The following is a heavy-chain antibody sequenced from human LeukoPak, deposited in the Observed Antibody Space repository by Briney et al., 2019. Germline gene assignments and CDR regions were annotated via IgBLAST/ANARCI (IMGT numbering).Heavy chain of an antibody. CDR1: GYTFTNYD. CDR3: ARRWWYSGRSAGFDI. Sequence: GASVKVSCKTSGYTFTNYDINWVRQATGQGLEWMGWMNTNTGNTGYAQKFQDRVNITRDISINTAYMELSSLRSEDTALYYCARRWWYSGRSAGFDIWGQGTMVTVSS. D-gene: IGHD1-26*01. CDR2: MNTNTGNT. J-gene: IGHJ3*02. V-gene: IGHV1-8*03.